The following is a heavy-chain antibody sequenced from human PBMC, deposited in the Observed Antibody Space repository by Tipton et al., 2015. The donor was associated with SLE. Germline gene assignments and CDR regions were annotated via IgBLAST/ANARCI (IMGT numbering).Heavy chain of an antibody. CDR2: IYSGGSS. Sequence: SLRLSCAASGFTVSSNYMSWVRQAPGKGLEWVSVIYSGGSSYYADSVKGRFTISRHNSKNTLYLQMNSLRAEDTAVYYCARAVEWCFDLWGRGTLVTVSS. CDR1: GFTVSSNY. CDR3: ARAVEWCFDL. J-gene: IGHJ2*01. V-gene: IGHV3-53*04.